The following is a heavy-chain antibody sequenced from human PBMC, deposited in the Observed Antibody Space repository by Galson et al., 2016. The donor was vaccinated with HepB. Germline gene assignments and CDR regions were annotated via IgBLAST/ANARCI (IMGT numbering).Heavy chain of an antibody. J-gene: IGHJ4*02. CDR3: AKDRADTAMANFDY. CDR2: ISGSGGRT. D-gene: IGHD5-18*01. Sequence: WVRQAPGKGLEWVSAISGSGGRTYYADSVKGRFTISRDISRNTLYLQMNSLRAEDTAVYYCAKDRADTAMANFDYWGQGTLVTVSS. V-gene: IGHV3-23*01.